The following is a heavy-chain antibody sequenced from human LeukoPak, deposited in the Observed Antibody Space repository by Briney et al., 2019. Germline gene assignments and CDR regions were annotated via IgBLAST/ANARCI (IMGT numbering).Heavy chain of an antibody. V-gene: IGHV3-11*04. CDR3: ARATMVIRSNWFDP. J-gene: IGHJ5*02. Sequence: GGSLRLSCAASGFTFSDYYMSWIRQAPGKGLEWVSYISSSGSTIYYADSVKGRFTISRDNAKSSLYLQMNSLRAEDTAVYYCARATMVIRSNWFDPWGQGTLVTVSS. CDR1: GFTFSDYY. CDR2: ISSSGSTI. D-gene: IGHD3-10*01.